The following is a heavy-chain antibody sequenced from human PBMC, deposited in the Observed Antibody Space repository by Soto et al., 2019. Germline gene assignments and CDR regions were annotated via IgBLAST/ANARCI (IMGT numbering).Heavy chain of an antibody. J-gene: IGHJ5*02. V-gene: IGHV4-30-4*01. D-gene: IGHD3-22*01. CDR2: IYYSGST. CDR1: GGSISSGDYY. Sequence: SETLSLTCTVSGGSISSGDYYWSWLRQPPGKGLEWIGYIYYSGSTYYNPSLKSRVTISVDTSKNQFSLKLSSVTAADTAVYYCARDVRWSYYYDSSGPPRFDPWGQGTLVTVSS. CDR3: ARDVRWSYYYDSSGPPRFDP.